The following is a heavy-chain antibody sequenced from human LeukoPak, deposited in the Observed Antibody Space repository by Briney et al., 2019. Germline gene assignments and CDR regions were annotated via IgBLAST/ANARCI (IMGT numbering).Heavy chain of an antibody. CDR1: GFALSSYA. CDR3: AKDLGPRVGATLYFDY. Sequence: GGSLRLSCAASGFALSSYAMSWVRQAPGKGLEWVSATSSSDAGTYHAESVRGRFTISRDNSKNTLYLQMNSLRADDAAVYYCAKDLGPRVGATLYFDYWGQGTLVTVSS. V-gene: IGHV3-23*01. D-gene: IGHD1-26*01. CDR2: TSSSDAGT. J-gene: IGHJ4*02.